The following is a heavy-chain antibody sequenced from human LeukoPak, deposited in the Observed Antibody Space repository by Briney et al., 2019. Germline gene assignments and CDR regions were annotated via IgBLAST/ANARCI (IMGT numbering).Heavy chain of an antibody. CDR3: ASKLRKFDY. V-gene: IGHV4-34*01. Sequence: SETLSLTCTVSGGSISSYYWSWIRQPPGKGLEWIGEINHSGSTNYNPSLKSRVTISVDTSKNQFSLKLSSVTAADTAVYYCASKLRKFDYWGQGTLVTVSS. CDR2: INHSGST. J-gene: IGHJ4*02. D-gene: IGHD1-7*01. CDR1: GGSISSYY.